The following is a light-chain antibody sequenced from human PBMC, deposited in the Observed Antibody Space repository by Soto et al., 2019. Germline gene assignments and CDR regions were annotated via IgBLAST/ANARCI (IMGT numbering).Light chain of an antibody. CDR1: ESINFY. V-gene: IGKV1-39*01. CDR2: AAS. Sequence: DIQMTQSPASLSASVGDRVTITCRASESINFYLHWYQQKPGKAPKLLIYAASTLQSGVPSRFSGSGSGTDFTLTLNSLQPEDFATYYCQQCYSTPWTFGQGTKVEIK. CDR3: QQCYSTPWT. J-gene: IGKJ1*01.